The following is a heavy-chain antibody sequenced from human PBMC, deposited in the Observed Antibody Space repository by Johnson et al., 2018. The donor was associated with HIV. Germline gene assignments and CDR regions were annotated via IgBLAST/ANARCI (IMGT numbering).Heavy chain of an antibody. Sequence: QVHLVESGGGVVQPGGSLTLSCAASGFTFSSYGMNWVRQAPGKGLEWVAVISYDGSDKYYADSVKGRFTISRDNSKNTLYLQMNSLRAEDTAVYYCAKDMRQWELLDAFDIWGQGTMVTVSS. D-gene: IGHD1-26*01. J-gene: IGHJ3*02. CDR3: AKDMRQWELLDAFDI. CDR2: ISYDGSDK. V-gene: IGHV3-30*18. CDR1: GFTFSSYG.